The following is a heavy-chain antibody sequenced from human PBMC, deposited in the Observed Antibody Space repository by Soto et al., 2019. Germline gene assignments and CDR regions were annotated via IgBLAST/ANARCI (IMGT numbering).Heavy chain of an antibody. J-gene: IGHJ4*02. CDR1: GFTFGSYN. CDR2: ISGSSSTI. Sequence: GSLRLSCAASGFTFGSYNMNWVRQAPGKGLEWVSHISGSSSTIYYADSVKGRFTISRDNANNSLYLQMNSLRDEDTAVYYCARGWRDFDYWGLGTLVTVSS. V-gene: IGHV3-48*02. D-gene: IGHD6-13*01. CDR3: ARGWRDFDY.